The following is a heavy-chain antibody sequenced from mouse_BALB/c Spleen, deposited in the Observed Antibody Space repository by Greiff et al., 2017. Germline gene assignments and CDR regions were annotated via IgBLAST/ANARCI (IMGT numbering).Heavy chain of an antibody. CDR1: GYSITSDYA. Sequence: DVKLVESGPGLVKPSQSLSLTCTVTGYSITSDYAWNWIRQFPGNKLEWMGYISYSGSTSYNPSLKSRISITRDTSKNQFFLQLNSVTTEDTATYYCARYGYYAMDYWGQGTSVTVSS. V-gene: IGHV3-2*02. CDR2: ISYSGST. J-gene: IGHJ4*01. CDR3: ARYGYYAMDY. D-gene: IGHD1-2*01.